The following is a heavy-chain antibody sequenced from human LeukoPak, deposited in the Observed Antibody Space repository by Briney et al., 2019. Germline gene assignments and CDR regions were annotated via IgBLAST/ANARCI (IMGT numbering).Heavy chain of an antibody. CDR1: GFTFSSSW. D-gene: IGHD1-14*01. J-gene: IGHJ4*02. CDR3: ARARNGSFDY. CDR2: IDSDGSRI. Sequence: GGSLRLSCAASGFTFSSSWMHWVRQAPGKGLVWVSRIDSDGSRISYADSVKGRFTISRDNAKNTLYLQMNSLRAEDTAVYYCARARNGSFDYWGQGTLVTVSS. V-gene: IGHV3-74*01.